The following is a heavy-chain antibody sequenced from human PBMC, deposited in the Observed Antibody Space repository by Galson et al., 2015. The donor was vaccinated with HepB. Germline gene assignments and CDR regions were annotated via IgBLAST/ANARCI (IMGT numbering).Heavy chain of an antibody. J-gene: IGHJ3*01. Sequence: SETLSLTCAVYGGSFSGFYWSWIRQPPGKGLEWIGEVNHSGSTNYNPSLKSRVTISVDKSKNQFSLKLSFVTAADTAVYYCASDYDSVNAFDFWGQGTMVTVSS. CDR2: VNHSGST. V-gene: IGHV4-34*01. CDR1: GGSFSGFY. D-gene: IGHD3-22*01. CDR3: ASDYDSVNAFDF.